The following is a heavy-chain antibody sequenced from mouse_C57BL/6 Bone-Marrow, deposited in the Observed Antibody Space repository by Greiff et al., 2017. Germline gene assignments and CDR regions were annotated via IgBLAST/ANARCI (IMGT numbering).Heavy chain of an antibody. V-gene: IGHV1-9*01. J-gene: IGHJ2*01. CDR1: GYTFTGYW. D-gene: IGHD3-2*02. Sequence: QVQLQQSGAELMKPGASVKLSCKATGYTFTGYWIEWVKQRPGHGLEWIGEILPGSGSTNYTEKFKGKATFTADTSSNTAYMQLSSLTTEDSAIYYCARSTAQASFDYWGQGTTLTVSS. CDR2: ILPGSGST. CDR3: ARSTAQASFDY.